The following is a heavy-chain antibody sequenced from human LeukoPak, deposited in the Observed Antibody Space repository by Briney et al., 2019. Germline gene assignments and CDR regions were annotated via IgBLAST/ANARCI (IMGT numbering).Heavy chain of an antibody. D-gene: IGHD4-17*01. CDR2: IYYSGST. J-gene: IGHJ5*02. CDR1: GGSISSGGYY. V-gene: IGHV4-31*03. Sequence: SETLSLTCTVSGGSISSGGYYWSWIRQHPGKGLEWIGYIYYSGSTYYNPSLKSRVTMSVDTSKNQFSLKLSSVTAADTAVYYCARGTGDYGWFDPWGQGTLVTVSS. CDR3: ARGTGDYGWFDP.